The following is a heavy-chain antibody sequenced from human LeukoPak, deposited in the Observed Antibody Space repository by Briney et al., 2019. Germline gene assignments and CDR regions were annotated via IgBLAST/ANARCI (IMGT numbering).Heavy chain of an antibody. CDR2: ISSSSSYI. D-gene: IGHD3-22*01. V-gene: IGHV3-21*04. Sequence: PGGSLRLSCAASGFTFSSYSMNWVRQAPGKGLEWVSSISSSSSYIYYADSVKGRFTISRDNSKGTLYLQMYSLRAEDTAVYYCAKGPYYYDGSGYYYNAFDIWGQGTMVTVSS. CDR3: AKGPYYYDGSGYYYNAFDI. J-gene: IGHJ3*02. CDR1: GFTFSSYS.